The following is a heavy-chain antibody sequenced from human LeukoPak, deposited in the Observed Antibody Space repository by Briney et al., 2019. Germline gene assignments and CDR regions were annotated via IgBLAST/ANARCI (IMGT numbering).Heavy chain of an antibody. D-gene: IGHD3-22*01. V-gene: IGHV1-69*02. CDR2: IIPILGIA. J-gene: IGHJ5*02. CDR3: ARVGYDSSGYSNRNNWFDP. CDR1: GGTFSSYT. Sequence: SVNVSCKASGGTFSSYTISWVRQAPGQGLEWMGRIIPILGIANYAQKFQGRVTITADKSTSTAYMELSSLRSEDTAVYYCARVGYDSSGYSNRNNWFDPWGQGTLVTVSS.